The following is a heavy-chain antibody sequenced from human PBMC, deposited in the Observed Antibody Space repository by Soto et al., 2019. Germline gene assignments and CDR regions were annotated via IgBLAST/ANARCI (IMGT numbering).Heavy chain of an antibody. Sequence: SDTLSLTCTVSGGSISRYYWNRILQPPGKGLEWIGYIYYSGGTTYNPSLKSRVTISVDTSKNHFSLKLSSVTAADTAVYYCARDGYSRYAFDIWGQGTMVTVSS. D-gene: IGHD4-4*01. J-gene: IGHJ3*02. CDR1: GGSISRYY. CDR2: IYYSGGT. V-gene: IGHV4-59*12. CDR3: ARDGYSRYAFDI.